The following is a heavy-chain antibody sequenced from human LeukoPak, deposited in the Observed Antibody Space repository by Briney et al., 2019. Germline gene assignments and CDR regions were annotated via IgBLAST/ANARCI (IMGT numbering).Heavy chain of an antibody. CDR2: FSGYNGNT. CDR1: SYTFTNYG. Sequence: GASVKVSCNASSYTFTNYGISWVRQAPGQGLEWMGWFSGYNGNTNYAQKFQGRVTMTTDTSTSTAYMELRSLRSDDTAVYYCASVIFGSGWPYWGQGTLVTVSS. CDR3: ASVIFGSGWPY. J-gene: IGHJ4*02. D-gene: IGHD6-19*01. V-gene: IGHV1-18*01.